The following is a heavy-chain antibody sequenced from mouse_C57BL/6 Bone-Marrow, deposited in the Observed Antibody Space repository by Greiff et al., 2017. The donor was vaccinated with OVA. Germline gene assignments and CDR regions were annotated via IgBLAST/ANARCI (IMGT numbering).Heavy chain of an antibody. J-gene: IGHJ2*01. CDR1: GYTFTDYE. V-gene: IGHV1-15*01. CDR3: TRGADYSNYPYFDY. Sequence: VQLHQSGAELVRPGASVTLSCKASGYTFTDYEMHWVKQTPVHGLEWIGAIDPETGGTAYNQKFKGKAILTADKSSSTAYMELRSLTSEDSAVYYCTRGADYSNYPYFDYWGQGTTLTVSS. D-gene: IGHD2-5*01. CDR2: IDPETGGT.